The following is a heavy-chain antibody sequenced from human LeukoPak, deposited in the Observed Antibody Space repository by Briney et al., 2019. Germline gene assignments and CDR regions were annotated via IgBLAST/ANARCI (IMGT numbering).Heavy chain of an antibody. V-gene: IGHV3-23*01. D-gene: IGHD3-22*01. CDR1: RFTFSSYA. Sequence: GGSLRLSCAASRFTFSSYAMSWVRQAPGKGLEWVSAIGGSGGSTYYADSVKGRFTISRDNSKNTLYLQMNSLRAEDAAVYYCAKDPDYYDSSGPSYFDYWGQGTLVTVSS. J-gene: IGHJ4*02. CDR2: IGGSGGST. CDR3: AKDPDYYDSSGPSYFDY.